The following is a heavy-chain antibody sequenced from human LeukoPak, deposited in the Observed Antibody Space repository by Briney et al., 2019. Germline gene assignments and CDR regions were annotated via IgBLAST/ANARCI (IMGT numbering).Heavy chain of an antibody. CDR3: ARDRADDFWSGYSRGYYYGMDV. CDR1: GGSISSYY. J-gene: IGHJ6*02. Sequence: SETLSLTCTVSGGSISSYYWSWIRQPPGKGLEWIGYIYYSGSTNYNPSLKSRVTISVDTSKNQFSLKLSSVTAADTAVYYCARDRADDFWSGYSRGYYYGMDVWGQGTTVTVSS. D-gene: IGHD3-3*01. V-gene: IGHV4-59*01. CDR2: IYYSGST.